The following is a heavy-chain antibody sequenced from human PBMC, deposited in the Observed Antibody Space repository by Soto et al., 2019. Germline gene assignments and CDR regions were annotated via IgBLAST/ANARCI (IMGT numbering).Heavy chain of an antibody. D-gene: IGHD3-9*01. V-gene: IGHV3-23*01. CDR3: AKDTVYDILTGAEY. Sequence: GGSLRLSCAASGFTFNSYVINWVRLAPGKGLEWVSGISPSGGNTYYADSVKGRFTISRDNSKNMLYLQMNSLRAEDTAVYYCAKDTVYDILTGAEYWGQGTLVTVSS. CDR2: ISPSGGNT. J-gene: IGHJ4*02. CDR1: GFTFNSYV.